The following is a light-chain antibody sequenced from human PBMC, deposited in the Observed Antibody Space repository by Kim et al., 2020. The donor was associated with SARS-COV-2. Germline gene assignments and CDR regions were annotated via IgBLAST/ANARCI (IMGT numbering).Light chain of an antibody. CDR1: SSNIGSNN. CDR2: TDD. Sequence: QSVLTQPPSASGTPGQRVTISCSGSSSNIGSNNVNWYQQFPGTAPQLLIDTDDRRPSGVSDRVSCSKSGTSASLAISALRSEDEADYYCATWDDSLDVRMFGGGTKLTVL. CDR3: ATWDDSLDVRM. V-gene: IGLV1-44*01. J-gene: IGLJ3*02.